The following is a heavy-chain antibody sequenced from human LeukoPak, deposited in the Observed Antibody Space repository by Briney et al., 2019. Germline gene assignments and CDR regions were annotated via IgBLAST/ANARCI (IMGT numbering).Heavy chain of an antibody. CDR2: IYYSGST. D-gene: IGHD6-6*01. CDR3: AREYSSSRVDY. CDR1: GGSISSGGYY. Sequence: SETLSLTCTVSGGSISSGGYYWSWIRQHPGKGLEWIGYIYYSGSTNYNPSLKSRVTISVDTSKNQFSLKLSSVTAADTAVYYCAREYSSSRVDYWGQGTLVTVSS. V-gene: IGHV4-31*03. J-gene: IGHJ4*02.